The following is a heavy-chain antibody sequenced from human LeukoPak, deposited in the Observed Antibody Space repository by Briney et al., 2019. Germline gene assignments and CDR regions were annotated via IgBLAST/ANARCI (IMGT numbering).Heavy chain of an antibody. V-gene: IGHV1-8*01. D-gene: IGHD3-22*01. CDR1: GYSFTSYD. J-gene: IGHJ4*02. CDR2: MNTNSGNT. CDR3: ATDLTMIVVALGY. Sequence: GASVKVSCIASGYSFTSYDINWVRQATGQGLEWMGWMNTNSGNTGFAPKFQGRVTMTEDTSTDTAYMELSSLRSEDTAVYYCATDLTMIVVALGYWGQGTLVTVSS.